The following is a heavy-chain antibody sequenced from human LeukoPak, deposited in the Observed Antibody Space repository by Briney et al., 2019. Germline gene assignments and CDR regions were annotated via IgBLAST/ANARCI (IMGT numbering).Heavy chain of an antibody. CDR2: IYYSGST. CDR1: GGSISSGDYY. Sequence: PSQTLSLTCTVSGGSISSGDYYWSWIRQPPGKGLEWIGYIYYSGSTYYNPSLKSRVTISVDTSKNQFSLKLSSVTAADTAVYYCARGEALQYFDWFPLGYWGQGTLVTVSS. J-gene: IGHJ4*02. V-gene: IGHV4-30-4*01. D-gene: IGHD3-9*01. CDR3: ARGEALQYFDWFPLGY.